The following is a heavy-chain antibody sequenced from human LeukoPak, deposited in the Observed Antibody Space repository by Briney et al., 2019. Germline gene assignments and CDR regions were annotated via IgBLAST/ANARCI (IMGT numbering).Heavy chain of an antibody. Sequence: GESLKISCKGSGYSFTRYWIGWVRQMPGKGLEWMWVIYPADSDTRYSPSFQGQVTISADKSISTAYLQWSSLKASDTAMYYCARHSLDTAMFAFPLYWGQGTLVTVSS. D-gene: IGHD5-18*01. CDR1: GYSFTRYW. V-gene: IGHV5-51*01. CDR2: IYPADSDT. J-gene: IGHJ4*02. CDR3: ARHSLDTAMFAFPLY.